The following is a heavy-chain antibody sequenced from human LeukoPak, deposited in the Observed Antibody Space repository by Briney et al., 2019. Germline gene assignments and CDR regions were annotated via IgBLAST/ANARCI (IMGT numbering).Heavy chain of an antibody. CDR3: AKDRAQQLVLDF. D-gene: IGHD6-13*01. CDR2: IIGSGSST. Sequence: PGGSLRLSCAASGFTCSSYAMSWLRQAPGKGLEWDSAIIGSGSSTYYADSVKGRFTISRDNSKNTLFLQMNSLRAEDTAVYYCAKDRAQQLVLDFWGQGTLVTVSS. CDR1: GFTCSSYA. V-gene: IGHV3-23*01. J-gene: IGHJ4*02.